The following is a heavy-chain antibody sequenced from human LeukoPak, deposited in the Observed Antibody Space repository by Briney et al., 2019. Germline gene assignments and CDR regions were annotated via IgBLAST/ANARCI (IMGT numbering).Heavy chain of an antibody. Sequence: PSETLSLTCAVSGGSISSGGYSWSWIRQPPGKXXXXIGYIYHSGSTYYNPSLKSRVTISVDRSKNQFSLKLSSVTAADTAVYYCAANRREYAIWGYWGQGTLVTVSS. CDR3: AANRREYAIWGY. V-gene: IGHV4-30-2*01. J-gene: IGHJ4*02. CDR1: GGSISSGGYS. CDR2: IYHSGST. D-gene: IGHD2-8*01.